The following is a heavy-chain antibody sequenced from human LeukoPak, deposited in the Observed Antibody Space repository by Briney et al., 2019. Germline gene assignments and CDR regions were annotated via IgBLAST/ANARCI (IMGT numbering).Heavy chain of an antibody. CDR3: AKVGGGAYCSGGSCYIDY. V-gene: IGHV3-23*01. D-gene: IGHD2-15*01. J-gene: IGHJ4*02. Sequence: GGSLRLSCAASGFTFSSYAMSWVRQAPGKGLEWVSDISGSGGRTSYAASVKGRFTISRDNSKNTLHLQMNSPRVEDTAVYYCAKVGGGAYCSGGSCYIDYWGQGTLVTVSS. CDR2: ISGSGGRT. CDR1: GFTFSSYA.